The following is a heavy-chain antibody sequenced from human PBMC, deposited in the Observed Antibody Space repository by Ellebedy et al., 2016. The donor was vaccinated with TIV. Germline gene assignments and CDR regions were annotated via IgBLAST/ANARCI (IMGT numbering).Heavy chain of an antibody. J-gene: IGHJ1*01. CDR2: IYPGDSDT. CDR3: ARMRDSSGYYPEYFQH. D-gene: IGHD3-22*01. Sequence: GESLKISCKGSGYSFTSYWIGWVRQMPGKGLEWMGIIYPGDSDTRYSPSFQGQVTISADKSISTAYLQWSSLKASDTAMYYCARMRDSSGYYPEYFQHWGQGTLVTVSS. CDR1: GYSFTSYW. V-gene: IGHV5-51*01.